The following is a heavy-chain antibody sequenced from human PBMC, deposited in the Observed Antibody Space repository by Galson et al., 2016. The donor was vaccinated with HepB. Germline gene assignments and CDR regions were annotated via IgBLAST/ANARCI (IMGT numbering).Heavy chain of an antibody. CDR3: ARDGGQQLVRWERLRKVYYYYPMDV. CDR2: IFSGDAT. CDR1: GFSVSGKY. Sequence: SLRLSCAASGFSVSGKYMSWARQAPGKGLEWVSAIFSGDATYYRDSVKGRFTISRDNAKHSLYLQMHSLRDEDTAVYYCARDGGQQLVRWERLRKVYYYYPMDVWGQGTTVTVSS. V-gene: IGHV3-53*01. D-gene: IGHD6-13*01. J-gene: IGHJ6*02.